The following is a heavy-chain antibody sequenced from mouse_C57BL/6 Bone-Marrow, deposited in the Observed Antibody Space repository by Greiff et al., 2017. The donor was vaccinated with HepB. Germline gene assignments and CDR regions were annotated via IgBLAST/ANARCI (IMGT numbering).Heavy chain of an antibody. J-gene: IGHJ4*01. CDR2: IYPGSGST. Sequence: QVQLQQPGAELVKPGASVKMSCKASGYTFTSYWITWVKQRPGQGLEWIGDIYPGSGSTNYNEKFKSKATLTVDTSSSTAYMQLSSLTSEDSAVYNCARRLRGYRLSMDYWGQGTSVTVSS. CDR3: ARRLRGYRLSMDY. V-gene: IGHV1-55*01. CDR1: GYTFTSYW. D-gene: IGHD1-2*01.